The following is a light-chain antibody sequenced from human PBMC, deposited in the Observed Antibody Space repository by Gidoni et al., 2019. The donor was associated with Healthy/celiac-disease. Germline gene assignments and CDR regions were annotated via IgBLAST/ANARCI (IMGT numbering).Light chain of an antibody. J-gene: IGKJ5*01. V-gene: IGKV1-33*01. Sequence: QNAQSPSSLSASVGDRVTITCQASQDISNYLNWYQQKPGKAPKLLIYVASSLEKGVPSRFSGSGSGTDFTFTISSLQPEDIATYYCQQYDSPPLTFGQGTRLEIK. CDR3: QQYDSPPLT. CDR1: QDISNY. CDR2: VAS.